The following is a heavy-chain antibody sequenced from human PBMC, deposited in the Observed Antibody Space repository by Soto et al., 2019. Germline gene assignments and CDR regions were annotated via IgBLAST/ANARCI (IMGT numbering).Heavy chain of an antibody. V-gene: IGHV3-23*01. CDR3: AKDRVSLLGGMDV. Sequence: QPGGPLRLGCAASGFTFSSYAMSWVRQAPGKGLEWVSAISGSGGSTYYADSVKGRFTISRDNSKNTLYLQMNSLRAEDTAVYYCAKDRVSLLGGMDVWGRGTTVTVSS. CDR1: GFTFSSYA. D-gene: IGHD3-16*02. J-gene: IGHJ6*02. CDR2: ISGSGGST.